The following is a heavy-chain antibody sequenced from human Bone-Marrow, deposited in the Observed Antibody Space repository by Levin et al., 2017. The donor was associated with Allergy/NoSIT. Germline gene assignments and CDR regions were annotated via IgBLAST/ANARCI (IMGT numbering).Heavy chain of an antibody. CDR2: VSGSGGST. CDR1: GFTFSSYA. J-gene: IGHJ4*02. Sequence: SCVASGFTFSSYAMGWVRQAPGKGLEWVSTVSGSGGSTYYADSVKGRFTISRDNSRNTVYLQMNSLRAEDTATYYCAKDYYDSSGLLFDYWGQGILVTVSS. CDR3: AKDYYDSSGLLFDY. D-gene: IGHD3-22*01. V-gene: IGHV3-23*01.